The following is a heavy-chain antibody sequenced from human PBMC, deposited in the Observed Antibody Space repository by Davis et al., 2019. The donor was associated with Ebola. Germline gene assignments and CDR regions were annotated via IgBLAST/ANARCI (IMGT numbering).Heavy chain of an antibody. CDR3: ARVGCSSTSCYGYYYGMDV. Sequence: MPSETLSLTCTPPGGPISSYYWSWIRQPPGKGLEWIGYIYYSGSTNYNPSLKSRVTISVDTSKNQFSLKLSSVTAADTAVYYCARVGCSSTSCYGYYYGMDVWGQGTTVTVSS. CDR1: GGPISSYY. CDR2: IYYSGST. D-gene: IGHD2-2*01. J-gene: IGHJ6*02. V-gene: IGHV4-59*08.